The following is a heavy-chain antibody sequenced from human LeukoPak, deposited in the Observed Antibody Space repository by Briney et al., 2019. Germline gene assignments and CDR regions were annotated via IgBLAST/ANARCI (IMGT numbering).Heavy chain of an antibody. CDR2: IYYSGST. D-gene: IGHD4-17*01. CDR3: AGSEYGDYGDFDY. J-gene: IGHJ4*02. Sequence: PSETLSLTCTVSGNSISSYYWNWIRQPPGKGLEWIGDIYYSGSTNYNPSLKSRVTISIDTSKNQFSLKLSSVTAADTAVYYCAGSEYGDYGDFDYWGQGTLVTVSS. V-gene: IGHV4-59*01. CDR1: GNSISSYY.